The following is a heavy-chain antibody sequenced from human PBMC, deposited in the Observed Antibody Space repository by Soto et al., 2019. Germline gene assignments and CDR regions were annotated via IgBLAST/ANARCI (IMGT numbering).Heavy chain of an antibody. Sequence: GASVKVSCKASGGTFSSYAISWVRQAPGQGLEWMGGIIPIFGTANYAQKFQGRVTITADESTSTAYMELSSLRSEDTAVYYCARDPLEGGYYDGSGYIPYDAYDIWGQGTMVTVSS. CDR1: GGTFSSYA. D-gene: IGHD3-22*01. V-gene: IGHV1-69*13. CDR2: IIPIFGTA. J-gene: IGHJ3*02. CDR3: ARDPLEGGYYDGSGYIPYDAYDI.